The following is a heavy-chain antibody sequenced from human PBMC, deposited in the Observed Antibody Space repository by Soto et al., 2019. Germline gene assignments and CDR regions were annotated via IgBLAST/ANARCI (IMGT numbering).Heavy chain of an antibody. CDR2: MYYSGST. CDR1: GGSITSYY. CDR3: ARRRYSSGIDH. J-gene: IGHJ4*02. D-gene: IGHD3-22*01. Sequence: SETLSLTCTVSGGSITSYYWSWIRQPPGKGLEWIGHMYYSGSTNYNPSLASRVTMSKDTSNNQFFLTLGSVTAADTAVYYCARRRYSSGIDHWGQGTLVTVSS. V-gene: IGHV4-59*01.